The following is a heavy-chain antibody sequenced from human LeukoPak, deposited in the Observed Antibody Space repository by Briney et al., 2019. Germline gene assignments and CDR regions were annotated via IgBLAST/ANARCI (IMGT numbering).Heavy chain of an antibody. CDR3: ARGGITIFGVVTFDY. J-gene: IGHJ4*02. Sequence: GASVKVSCKASGYTFTSYGISWVRQAPGQGLEWMGWISAYNGNTNYAQKLQGRVTMTTDTSTSTAYMELRSLRSDDTVVYYCARGGITIFGVVTFDYWGQGTLVTVSS. CDR2: ISAYNGNT. V-gene: IGHV1-18*01. CDR1: GYTFTSYG. D-gene: IGHD3-3*01.